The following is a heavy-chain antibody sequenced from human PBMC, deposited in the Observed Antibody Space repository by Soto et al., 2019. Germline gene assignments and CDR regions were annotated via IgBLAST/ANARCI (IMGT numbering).Heavy chain of an antibody. CDR2: ISAYNGNT. J-gene: IGHJ4*02. Sequence: GASVKVSCKASGYTFTSYGISWVRQAPGQGLEWMGWISAYNGNTNYAQKLQGRVTMTTDTSTSTAYMELRSLRSDDTAVYYCALILVYRYPPPSFDYCCPGPLVTVSS. D-gene: IGHD5-18*01. V-gene: IGHV1-18*01. CDR3: ALILVYRYPPPSFDY. CDR1: GYTFTSYG.